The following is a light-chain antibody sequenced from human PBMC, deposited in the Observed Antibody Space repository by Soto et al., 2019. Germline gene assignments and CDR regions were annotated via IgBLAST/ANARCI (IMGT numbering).Light chain of an antibody. CDR2: DVS. Sequence: QSALTQPASVSGSTGQSITISCTGTSSEVGGYNYVSWYQHHPGKAPKLMIDDVSNRPSGVSNRFSGSKSGNTASLTISGLQAVDEADYYCSSYTSSSIYVVFGGGTKLTVL. CDR3: SSYTSSSIYVV. V-gene: IGLV2-14*03. CDR1: SSEVGGYNY. J-gene: IGLJ2*01.